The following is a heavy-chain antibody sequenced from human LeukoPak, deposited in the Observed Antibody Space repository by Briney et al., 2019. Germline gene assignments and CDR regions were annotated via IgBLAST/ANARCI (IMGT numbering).Heavy chain of an antibody. CDR1: GGSFSGYY. Sequence: SETLSLTCAVYGGSFSGYYWSWIRQPPGKGLEWIGEINHSGSTNYNPSLKSRVTISVDTSKNQFSLKLSSVTAAGTAVYYCARDGWLRFFDYWGQGTLVTVSS. J-gene: IGHJ4*02. V-gene: IGHV4-34*01. D-gene: IGHD5-12*01. CDR2: INHSGST. CDR3: ARDGWLRFFDY.